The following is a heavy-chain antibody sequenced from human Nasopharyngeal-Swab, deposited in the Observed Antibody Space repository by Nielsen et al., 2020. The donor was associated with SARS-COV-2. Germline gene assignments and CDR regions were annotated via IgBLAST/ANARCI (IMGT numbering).Heavy chain of an antibody. V-gene: IGHV3-72*01. CDR3: ARDLSSVWTSGLGV. CDR1: GFTFSAHY. CDR2: SRNKPNDYST. D-gene: IGHD6-19*01. Sequence: GESLKISCAASGFTFSAHYMDWVRQAPGKGLEWVGRSRNKPNDYSTEYAAAVRGRFTISRDDSKDSLYLQMNSLKTEDTAVYYCARDLSSVWTSGLGVWGQGTTVTVSS. J-gene: IGHJ6*02.